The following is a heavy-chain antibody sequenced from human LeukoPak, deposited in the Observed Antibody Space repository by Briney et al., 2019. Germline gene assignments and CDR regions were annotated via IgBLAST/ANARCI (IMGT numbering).Heavy chain of an antibody. CDR2: SSAYNGTT. CDR3: PREGMFYDILTGYSPAANWFDP. CDR1: CYTFTTYV. D-gene: IGHD3-9*01. J-gene: IGHJ5*02. V-gene: IGHV1-18*01. Sequence: ASGNVSFKASCYTFTTYVLSSVRQAPGQGIEWMGWSSAYNGTTSYAQKFQGRVTMTTDTSTRTGYMELRSLSSDDTAMYYCPREGMFYDILTGYSPAANWFDPWGQGTLVTVSS.